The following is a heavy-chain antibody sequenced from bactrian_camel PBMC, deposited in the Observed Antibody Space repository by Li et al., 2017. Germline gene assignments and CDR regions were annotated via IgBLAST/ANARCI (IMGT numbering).Heavy chain of an antibody. CDR2: IDSDGVT. D-gene: IGHD7*01. Sequence: VQLVESGGGSVQAGGSLRLSCLVSGYRHTDGCLGWVRQVAEKEREGIAVIDSDGVTKYGDSLKGRFTISQDNAKNTLYLQMATLDTEDTGMYYCAADQTYLCSGGSYIWGQGTQVTVS. J-gene: IGHJ4*01. CDR3: AADQTYLCSGGSYI. V-gene: IGHV3S9*01. CDR1: GYRHTDGC.